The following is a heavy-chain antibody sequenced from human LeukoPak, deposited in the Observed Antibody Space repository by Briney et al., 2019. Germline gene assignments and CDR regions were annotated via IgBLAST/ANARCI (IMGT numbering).Heavy chain of an antibody. V-gene: IGHV3-48*01. CDR2: ITSSSSII. CDR1: GFTFSSYS. J-gene: IGHJ4*02. Sequence: GGSLRLSCAASGFTFSSYSMNWVRQAPGKGLEWVSYITSSSSIIYYADSVKGRFTISRDKAKNSLYLQMNSLRAEDTAVYYCARTGLGMYSFDSWGQGTLVTVSS. D-gene: IGHD3/OR15-3a*01. CDR3: ARTGLGMYSFDS.